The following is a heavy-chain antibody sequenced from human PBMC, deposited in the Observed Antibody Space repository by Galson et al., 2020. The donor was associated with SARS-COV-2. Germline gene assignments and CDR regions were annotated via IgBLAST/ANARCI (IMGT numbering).Heavy chain of an antibody. Sequence: SVKVSCKASGGTFSSYAISWVRQAPGQGLEWMGGIIPIFGTANYAQKFQGRVTITADESTSTAYMELSSLRSEDTAVYYCARQPFDQRYYYDSSGEQSAHHDAFDIWGQGTMVTVSS. CDR3: ARQPFDQRYYYDSSGEQSAHHDAFDI. CDR1: GGTFSSYA. J-gene: IGHJ3*02. V-gene: IGHV1-69*13. CDR2: IIPIFGTA. D-gene: IGHD3-22*01.